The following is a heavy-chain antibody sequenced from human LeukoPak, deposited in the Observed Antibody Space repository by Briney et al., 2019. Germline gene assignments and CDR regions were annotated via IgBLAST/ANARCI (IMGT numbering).Heavy chain of an antibody. J-gene: IGHJ6*03. Sequence: PSETLSLTCTVSGGSISSYYWSWLRQPAGKGLEWIGRIYTSGSTNYNPSLKSRVTMSVDTSKNQFSLKLSSVTAADTAVYYCARDSTVSLYHMDVWGKGTTVTVSS. CDR1: GGSISSYY. CDR3: ARDSTVSLYHMDV. CDR2: IYTSGST. D-gene: IGHD2-2*01. V-gene: IGHV4-4*07.